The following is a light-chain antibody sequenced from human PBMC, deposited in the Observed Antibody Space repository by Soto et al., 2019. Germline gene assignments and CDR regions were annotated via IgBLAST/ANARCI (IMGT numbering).Light chain of an antibody. CDR1: QSVRRN. J-gene: IGKJ2*01. CDR2: AAS. Sequence: EIVMTQSPATLSVSPGERATLSCRASQSVRRNLAWYQQNPGQAPRLLIYAASTRATGIPARFSGSGSGKEFTLTISSLQSEGFAVYYCQQYNNWPYTFGQGTKLEIK. CDR3: QQYNNWPYT. V-gene: IGKV3-15*01.